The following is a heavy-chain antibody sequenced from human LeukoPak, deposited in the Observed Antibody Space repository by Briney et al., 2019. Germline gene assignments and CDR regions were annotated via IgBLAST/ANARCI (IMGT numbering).Heavy chain of an antibody. Sequence: GGSLRLSCAASGFTFSDSWMHWVRQAPGKGPEWLSRTSKDGSDTVYADSARGRLTASRDNAKNTVYLKLTNLRPDDTALYYCARGGYSGSYYRSSWGRGTLVTVAS. J-gene: IGHJ4*02. CDR3: ARGGYSGSYYRSS. D-gene: IGHD6-25*01. CDR1: GFTFSDSW. CDR2: TSKDGSDT. V-gene: IGHV3-74*01.